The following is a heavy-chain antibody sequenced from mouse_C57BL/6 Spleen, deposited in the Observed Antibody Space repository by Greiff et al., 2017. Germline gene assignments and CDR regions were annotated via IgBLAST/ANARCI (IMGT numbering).Heavy chain of an antibody. CDR3: TRDFSGTGNYYAMDY. D-gene: IGHD1-3*01. CDR2: ISSGGDYI. J-gene: IGHJ4*01. V-gene: IGHV5-9-1*02. CDR1: GFTFSSYA. Sequence: EVMLVESGAGLVKPGGSLKLSCAASGFTFSSYAMSWVRQTPEKRLEWVAYISSGGDYIYYADTVKGRFTISRDNARNPLYLQMSSLKSEDTAMYYCTRDFSGTGNYYAMDYWGQGTSVTVSS.